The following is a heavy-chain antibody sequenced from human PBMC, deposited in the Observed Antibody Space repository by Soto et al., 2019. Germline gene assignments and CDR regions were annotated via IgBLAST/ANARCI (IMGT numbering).Heavy chain of an antibody. CDR1: GFTFSSYA. V-gene: IGHV3-23*01. J-gene: IGHJ4*02. CDR3: AKDRPKQQPGSPHFAY. D-gene: IGHD6-13*01. CDR2: INDTGGST. Sequence: EVQLLESRGGLVQPGGSLTLSCAPSGFTFSSYATSWFRQAPGKGREWVSTINDTGGSTYNADSGTGRFTTARDNSQNMLYLQMNSLSAEDTAVYYCAKDRPKQQPGSPHFAYWGQGTLVTVSS.